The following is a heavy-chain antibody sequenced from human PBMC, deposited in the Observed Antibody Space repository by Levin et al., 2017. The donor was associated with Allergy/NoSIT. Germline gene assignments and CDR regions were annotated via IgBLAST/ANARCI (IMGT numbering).Heavy chain of an antibody. J-gene: IGHJ4*02. D-gene: IGHD2-15*01. CDR1: GFTFRSYC. Sequence: PGESLKISCAASGFTFRSYCMTWVRQAPGKGLEWVANIKEDGGEKYYVDSVRGRFTIFRDYAENSLYLQMNRLRVEDTAVYYCASSSGGKDSGGYIDYWGQGILVAVSS. CDR3: ASSSGGKDSGGYIDY. V-gene: IGHV3-7*01. CDR2: IKEDGGEK.